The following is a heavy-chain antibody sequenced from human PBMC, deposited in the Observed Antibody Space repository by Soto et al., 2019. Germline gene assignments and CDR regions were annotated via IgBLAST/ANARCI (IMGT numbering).Heavy chain of an antibody. CDR1: GYTFASYA. CDR2: INAGNGNT. CDR3: ARTSAARLYNWFDP. J-gene: IGHJ5*02. Sequence: ASVKVSCKASGYTFASYAMHWVRQAPGQRLEWMGWINAGNGNTKYSQKFQGRVTITRDTSASTAYMELSSLRSEDTAVYYCARTSAARLYNWFDPWGQGTLVTVSS. V-gene: IGHV1-3*01. D-gene: IGHD6-6*01.